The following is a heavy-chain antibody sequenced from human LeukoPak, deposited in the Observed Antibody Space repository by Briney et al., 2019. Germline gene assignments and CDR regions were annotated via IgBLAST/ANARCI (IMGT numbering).Heavy chain of an antibody. CDR1: GGSISSYY. CDR3: ARDNWNYGSSMDV. J-gene: IGHJ6*02. CDR2: IYYSGST. V-gene: IGHV4-59*01. D-gene: IGHD1-7*01. Sequence: SETLSLTCTVSGGSISSYYWSWIRQPPGKGLEWIGYIYYSGSTNYNPSLKSRVTISVDTSKNQFSLKLSSMTAADTAVYYCARDNWNYGSSMDVWGQGTTVTVSS.